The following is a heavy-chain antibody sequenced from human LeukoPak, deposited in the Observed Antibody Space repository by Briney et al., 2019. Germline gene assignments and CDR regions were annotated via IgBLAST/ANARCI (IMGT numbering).Heavy chain of an antibody. D-gene: IGHD1-26*01. CDR3: AKSGSVSYHGVGDSDS. J-gene: IGHJ4*02. CDR2: ISYDGSNK. V-gene: IGHV3-30*18. Sequence: AGGSLRLSCAASGFTFSSYDMHWVRQAPGKGLEGGAVISYDGSNKYFADSVKGRFTISRDNSKNTLFVQMNSLRAEDTAVYYCAKSGSVSYHGVGDSDSWGQGTLVTVSS. CDR1: GFTFSSYD.